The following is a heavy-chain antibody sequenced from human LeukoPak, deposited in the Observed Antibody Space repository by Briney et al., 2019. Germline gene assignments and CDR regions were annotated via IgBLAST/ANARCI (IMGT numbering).Heavy chain of an antibody. D-gene: IGHD3-22*01. CDR2: INPNSGGT. CDR3: ARDGTDRPEDYYDSSGYYYFDY. CDR1: GYTFTGYY. V-gene: IGHV1-2*04. Sequence: ASVKVSCKASGYTFTGYYMHWVRQAPGQGLEWMGWINPNSGGTNYPQKFQGWVTMTRDTSISTAYMELSRLRSDDTAVYYCARDGTDRPEDYYDSSGYYYFDYWGQGTLVTVSS. J-gene: IGHJ4*02.